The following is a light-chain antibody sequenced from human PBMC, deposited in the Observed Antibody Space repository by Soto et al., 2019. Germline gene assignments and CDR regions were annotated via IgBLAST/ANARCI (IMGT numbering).Light chain of an antibody. Sequence: EIVLTQSPGTLSLSPGERATLSCRASQSVGSNYLAWFQQKPGQAPRLLIYAASKRASDIPDRFSGSGSGSDFTLTISRLEPEDVAVYYCQQYGTTPWTFGRGTKVEI. CDR3: QQYGTTPWT. V-gene: IGKV3-20*01. CDR1: QSVGSNY. J-gene: IGKJ1*01. CDR2: AAS.